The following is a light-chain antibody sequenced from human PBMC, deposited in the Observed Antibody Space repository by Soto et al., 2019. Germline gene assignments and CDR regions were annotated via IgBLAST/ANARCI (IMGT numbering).Light chain of an antibody. CDR1: QSVSYDY. V-gene: IGKV3-20*01. CDR3: QQYGNPRLST. Sequence: EIVLTQSPATLSLSPGERATLSCRASQSVSYDYLAWYQQKPGQAPRPLIDGASGRATGTPDRSSGSGSGTGFTFTISRLELDVLAVYYCQQYGNPRLSTFGQGTRLEIK. J-gene: IGKJ5*01. CDR2: GAS.